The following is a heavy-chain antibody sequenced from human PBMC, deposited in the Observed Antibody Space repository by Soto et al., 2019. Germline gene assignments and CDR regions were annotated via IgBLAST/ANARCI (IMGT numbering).Heavy chain of an antibody. D-gene: IGHD6-19*01. CDR1: GFTFSDYA. Sequence: EVQLLESGGDLAQPGGSLRLSCAASGFTFSDYAMTWVRQAPGKGLEWVSAISVSGGNTYYADSVKGRFTSSRDNSRNTLYLEMNSLRAEDTAVYYCAKARYGQVADDVDYWGLGTLVTVSS. CDR2: ISVSGGNT. CDR3: AKARYGQVADDVDY. J-gene: IGHJ4*02. V-gene: IGHV3-23*01.